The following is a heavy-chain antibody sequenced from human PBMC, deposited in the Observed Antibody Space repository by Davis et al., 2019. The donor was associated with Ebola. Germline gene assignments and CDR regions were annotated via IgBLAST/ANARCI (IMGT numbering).Heavy chain of an antibody. J-gene: IGHJ5*02. D-gene: IGHD6-19*01. V-gene: IGHV4-39*07. CDR2: IYYSGST. CDR1: GGSISSSSYY. CDR3: ARVVSSGWYNWFDP. Sequence: SETLSLTCTVSGGSISSSSYYWGWIRQPPGKGLEWIGSIYYSGSTYYNPSLKSRVTISVDTSKNQFSLKLSSVTAADTAVYYCARVVSSGWYNWFDPWGQGTLVTVPS.